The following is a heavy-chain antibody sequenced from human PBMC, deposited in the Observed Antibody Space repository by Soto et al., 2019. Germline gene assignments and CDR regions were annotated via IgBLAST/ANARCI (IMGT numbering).Heavy chain of an antibody. CDR1: GYTFTGYY. CDR3: ARQKGPRRDSSSSNWFDP. V-gene: IGHV1-2*02. Sequence: AASVKVSCKASGYTFTGYYMHWVRQAPGQGLEWMGWINPNSGGTNYAQKFQGRVTMTRDTSISTAYMELSRLRSDDTAVYYCARQKGPRRDSSSSNWFDPWGQGTLVTVSS. J-gene: IGHJ5*02. CDR2: INPNSGGT. D-gene: IGHD6-6*01.